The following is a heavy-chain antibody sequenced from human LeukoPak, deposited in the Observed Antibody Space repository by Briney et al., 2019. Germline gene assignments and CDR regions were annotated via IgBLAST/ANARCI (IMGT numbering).Heavy chain of an antibody. V-gene: IGHV1-69*01. Sequence: ASVKVSCKASGGTFSSYAISWVRQAPGQGLEWMGGIIPIFGTANYAQKFQGRVTITADESTSTAYMELSRLRSEDTAVYYCARAHSTVGALDYWGQGTLVTVSS. CDR1: GGTFSSYA. D-gene: IGHD1-26*01. J-gene: IGHJ4*02. CDR3: ARAHSTVGALDY. CDR2: IIPIFGTA.